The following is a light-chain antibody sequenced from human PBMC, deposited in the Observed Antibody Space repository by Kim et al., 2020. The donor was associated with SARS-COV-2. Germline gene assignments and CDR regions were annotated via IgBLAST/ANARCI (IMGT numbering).Light chain of an antibody. CDR1: GAGHD. CDR3: QSYDYSLGGLV. Sequence: VSGDPGRRVTISCTGAGHDVHWYQLLPGTAPMLLIFLTPKRPSGVPDRFSGSKSGTSASLAISGLQAEDEADYYCQSYDYSLGGLVFGGGTQLTVL. V-gene: IGLV1-40*01. J-gene: IGLJ2*01. CDR2: LTP.